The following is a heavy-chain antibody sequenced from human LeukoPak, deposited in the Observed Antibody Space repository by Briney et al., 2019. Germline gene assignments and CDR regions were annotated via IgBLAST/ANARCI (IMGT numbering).Heavy chain of an antibody. Sequence: SETLSLTCSVSGGSISSYYWSWIRQPPGKGLEWIGYIYYSGSTNYSPSLKRRVTISVDTSKNQFSLKLSSVTAADTAVYYCARPWYYDSSGPWGFDPWGQGTLVTVSS. V-gene: IGHV4-59*08. CDR1: GGSISSYY. CDR3: ARPWYYDSSGPWGFDP. J-gene: IGHJ5*02. D-gene: IGHD3-22*01. CDR2: IYYSGST.